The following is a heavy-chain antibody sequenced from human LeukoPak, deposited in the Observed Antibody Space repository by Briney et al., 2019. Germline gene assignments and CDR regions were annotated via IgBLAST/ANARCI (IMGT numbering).Heavy chain of an antibody. CDR1: GYTFTGYY. CDR2: INPNSGGT. Sequence: ASVKVSCKASGYTFTGYYMHWVRQAPGQGLEWMGWINPNSGGTNYAQKFQGRVTMTRDTSISTAYMELSRLRSDDTAVYYCARNVYDILTGWGFDPWGQGTLVTVSS. D-gene: IGHD3-9*01. CDR3: ARNVYDILTGWGFDP. V-gene: IGHV1-2*02. J-gene: IGHJ5*02.